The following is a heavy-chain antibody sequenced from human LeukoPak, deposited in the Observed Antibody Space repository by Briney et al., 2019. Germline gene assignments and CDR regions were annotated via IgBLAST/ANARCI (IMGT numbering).Heavy chain of an antibody. J-gene: IGHJ6*03. D-gene: IGHD3-10*01. CDR2: MYNSGST. CDR1: GGSISSYY. V-gene: IGHV4-4*07. Sequence: SETLSLTCTVSGGSISSYYWSWIRQPAGKGLEWIGRMYNSGSTNYNPSLKSRVTMSIDTSKNQFSLKLTSVTAADTAVYYCARGGMVRGVRALDYYYYYMDVWGKGTTVTISS. CDR3: ARGGMVRGVRALDYYYYYMDV.